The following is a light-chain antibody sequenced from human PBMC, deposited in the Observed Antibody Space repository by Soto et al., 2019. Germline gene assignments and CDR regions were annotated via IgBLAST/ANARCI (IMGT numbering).Light chain of an antibody. CDR1: QDIRSY. Sequence: IQMTQSPSTLSASVGDRVTITCRASQDIRSYLGWYQQKPGKAPKLLIFAASNLHSGVPSRFSGSGSGTDFTLTISSLHPEDFATYYCLQDLSYPRTFGQGTKVEI. CDR3: LQDLSYPRT. V-gene: IGKV1-6*01. CDR2: AAS. J-gene: IGKJ1*01.